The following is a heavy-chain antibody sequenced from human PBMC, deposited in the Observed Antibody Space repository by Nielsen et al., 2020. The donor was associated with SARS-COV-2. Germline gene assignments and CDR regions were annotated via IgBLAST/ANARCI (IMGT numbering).Heavy chain of an antibody. J-gene: IGHJ4*02. V-gene: IGHV1-2*06. CDR3: ATDRSGYGDYPIFDY. D-gene: IGHD4-17*01. CDR2: INPNSGGT. CDR1: GYTFTGYY. Sequence: ASVKVSCKASGYTFTGYYMHWVRQAPGQGLEWMGRINPNSGGTNYAQKFQGRVTMTRDTSISTAYMELRSLRSEDTAVYYCATDRSGYGDYPIFDYWGQGTLVTVSS.